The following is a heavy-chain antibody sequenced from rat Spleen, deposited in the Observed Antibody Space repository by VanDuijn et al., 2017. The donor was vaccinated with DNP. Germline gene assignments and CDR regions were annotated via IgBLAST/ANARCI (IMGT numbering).Heavy chain of an antibody. CDR1: GFTFSDYY. Sequence: EVQLVESGGGLVQPGRSLKLSCAASGFTFSDYYMAWVRQAPTKGLEWVASISYEGGSTYYRDSVKGRFTISRDIAKRSLYLQMDSLRSEDTATYYCTTGVGGPDYWGQGVMVTVSS. CDR3: TTGVGGPDY. J-gene: IGHJ2*01. D-gene: IGHD5-1*01. V-gene: IGHV5-20*01. CDR2: ISYEGGST.